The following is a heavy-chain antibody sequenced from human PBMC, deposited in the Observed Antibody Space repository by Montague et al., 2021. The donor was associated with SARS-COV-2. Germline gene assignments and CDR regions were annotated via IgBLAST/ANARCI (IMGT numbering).Heavy chain of an antibody. D-gene: IGHD2-15*01. CDR3: VVVPLGPRGRGFDY. Sequence: SETLSLICAVYGGSFSVYYWNWIRQPPGKGLQWIGEIDHSGSTNYNPSLKSRVTISVDTSKNQFSLKLSSVTAADTAVYYCVVVPLGPRGRGFDYWGQGTVVTVSS. CDR1: GGSFSVYY. J-gene: IGHJ4*02. V-gene: IGHV4-34*01. CDR2: IDHSGST.